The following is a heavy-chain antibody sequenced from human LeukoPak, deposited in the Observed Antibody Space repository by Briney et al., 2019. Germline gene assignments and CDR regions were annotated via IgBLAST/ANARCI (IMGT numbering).Heavy chain of an antibody. Sequence: ASVKVSCKASGYTFISYYINWVRQAPGQGLEWMGIINPSNGNISYTQKFQGRVTMTRDTSTSTVYTALSSLRSDDTAVYYCARLGAEDYWGRGTLVTVSS. CDR2: INPSNGNI. V-gene: IGHV1-46*03. D-gene: IGHD1-26*01. J-gene: IGHJ4*02. CDR1: GYTFISYY. CDR3: ARLGAEDY.